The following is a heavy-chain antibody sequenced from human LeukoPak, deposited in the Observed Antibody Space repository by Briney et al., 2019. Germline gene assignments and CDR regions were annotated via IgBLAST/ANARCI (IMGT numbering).Heavy chain of an antibody. D-gene: IGHD3-22*01. CDR1: GYTFTSYY. V-gene: IGHV1-46*03. CDR3: ASEKDQYDDSSCSLGY. J-gene: IGHJ4*02. Sequence: ASVKVSCKASGYTFTSYYMHWVRQAPGQGLEWMGIINPSGGSTSYAQKFQGRVTMTRDTSTSTVYMELSSLRSEDTAVYYCASEKDQYDDSSCSLGYWGQGTLVTVSS. CDR2: INPSGGST.